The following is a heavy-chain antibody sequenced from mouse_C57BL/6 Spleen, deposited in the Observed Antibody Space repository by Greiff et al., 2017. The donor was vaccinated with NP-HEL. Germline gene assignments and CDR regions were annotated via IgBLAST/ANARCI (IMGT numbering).Heavy chain of an antibody. V-gene: IGHV1-63*01. Sequence: VMLVESGAELVRPGTSVKMSCKASGYTFTNYWIGWAKQRPGHGLEWIGDIYPGGGYTNYNEKFKGKATLTADKSSSTAYMQFSSLTSEDSAIYYCARTYYSNRGYFDVWGTGTTVTVSS. D-gene: IGHD2-5*01. CDR3: ARTYYSNRGYFDV. J-gene: IGHJ1*03. CDR1: GYTFTNYW. CDR2: IYPGGGYT.